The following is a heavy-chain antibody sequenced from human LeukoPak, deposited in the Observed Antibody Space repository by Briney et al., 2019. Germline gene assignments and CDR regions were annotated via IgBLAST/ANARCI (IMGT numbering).Heavy chain of an antibody. J-gene: IGHJ4*02. CDR3: AKDQGDFWSGYYYFDY. CDR1: GFTFSTYG. V-gene: IGHV3-30*02. Sequence: GGSLRLSCAASGFTFSTYGMHWVRQAPDKGLEWVAFIRYDGSNKYYADSVKGRFIISRDNSKNTLYLQMNSLRVEDTAVYYCAKDQGDFWSGYYYFDYWGQGTLVTVSS. D-gene: IGHD3-3*01. CDR2: IRYDGSNK.